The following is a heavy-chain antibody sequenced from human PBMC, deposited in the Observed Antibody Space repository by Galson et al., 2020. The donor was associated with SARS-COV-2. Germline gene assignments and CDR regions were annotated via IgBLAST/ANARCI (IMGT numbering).Heavy chain of an antibody. CDR1: GFMFADYS. D-gene: IGHD3-3*01. J-gene: IGHJ4*02. CDR3: ARGRGVFGGLTD. V-gene: IGHV3-11*01. Sequence: NSGGSLRLSCAGTGFMFADYSMSWIRQAPGEGLEWISYISSSESTVYYVDSVKGRFTISRDNAKKTLHLQMISLRVEDTAIYYCARGRGVFGGLTDRGQGALITVSS. CDR2: ISSSESTV.